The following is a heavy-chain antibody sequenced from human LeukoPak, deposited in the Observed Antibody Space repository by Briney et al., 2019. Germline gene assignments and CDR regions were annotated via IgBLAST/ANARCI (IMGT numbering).Heavy chain of an antibody. CDR3: ARVGYSSGWSHFDL. Sequence: SETLSLTCTVSGGSISSHYWSWIRQPPGKGLEWIAYIFYSGSTNYNPSLRNRVTITVATSKNQFSLKLSSVTAADTAVYYCARVGYSSGWSHFDLWGRGTLVTVSS. J-gene: IGHJ2*01. D-gene: IGHD6-19*01. CDR1: GGSISSHY. V-gene: IGHV4-59*11. CDR2: IFYSGST.